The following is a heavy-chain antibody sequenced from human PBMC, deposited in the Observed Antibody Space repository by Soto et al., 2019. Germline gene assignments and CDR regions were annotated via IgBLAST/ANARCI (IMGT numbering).Heavy chain of an antibody. CDR3: ARERYQVISDGMDV. Sequence: SVKVSCKASGYTFTGYYIHWVREAPGQGLEWMGWINPQTGGTSYAQKFQGRVTLSRDTSINTAYLELSRLRFDDAAVYFCARERYQVISDGMDVWGQGTTVTVSS. CDR2: INPQTGGT. V-gene: IGHV1-2*02. D-gene: IGHD2-2*01. J-gene: IGHJ6*02. CDR1: GYTFTGYY.